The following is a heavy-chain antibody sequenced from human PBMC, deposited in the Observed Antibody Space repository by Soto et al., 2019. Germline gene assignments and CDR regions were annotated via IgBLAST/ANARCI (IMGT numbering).Heavy chain of an antibody. J-gene: IGHJ5*02. D-gene: IGHD4-17*01. Sequence: GESLKISCKGSGYSFTSYWIGWVRQMPGKGLEWMGIIYPCDSDTRYSPSFQGQVTISAXXXIXXXYXQXXXLXASDTAMYYCARRRYGDYPNWFDPWGQGTLVTVSS. CDR2: IYPCDSDT. V-gene: IGHV5-51*01. CDR3: ARRRYGDYPNWFDP. CDR1: GYSFTSYW.